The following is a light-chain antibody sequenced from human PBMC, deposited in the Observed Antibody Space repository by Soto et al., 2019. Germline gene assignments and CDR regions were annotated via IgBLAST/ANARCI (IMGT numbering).Light chain of an antibody. CDR1: QSVSSSY. CDR2: GAS. CDR3: QQYGSSPPIT. V-gene: IGKV3-20*01. Sequence: EIVLTQSPGTLSLSPGERATLSCRASQSVSSSYLAWYQQKPGQAPRLLIYGASSRATGIPDRFSGSGSWTDLTLTISRLEPEDLDVYYCQQYGSSPPITFGQGTRLEIK. J-gene: IGKJ5*01.